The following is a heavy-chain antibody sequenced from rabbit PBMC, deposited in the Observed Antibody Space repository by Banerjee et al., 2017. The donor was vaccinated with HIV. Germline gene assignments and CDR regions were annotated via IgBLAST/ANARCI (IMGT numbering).Heavy chain of an antibody. J-gene: IGHJ4*01. V-gene: IGHV1S45*01. CDR2: IDTGSRGRT. CDR3: ARDLAGVIGWNCGL. Sequence: QQQLEESGGGLVKPGGPLPLTCTASGIDFSSYYYMCWVRQAPGKGLEWIACIDTGSRGRTYHTSWAKGRFTTSKTSSPTVTLQMTSLTAADTATYFCARDLAGVIGWNCGLWGPGTLFT. CDR1: GIDFSSYYY. D-gene: IGHD4-1*01.